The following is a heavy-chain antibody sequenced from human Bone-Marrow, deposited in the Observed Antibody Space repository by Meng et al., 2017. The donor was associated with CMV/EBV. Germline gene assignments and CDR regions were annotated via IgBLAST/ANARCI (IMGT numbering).Heavy chain of an antibody. CDR2: IIPIFGTA. CDR1: GGTFSRYA. J-gene: IGHJ4*02. D-gene: IGHD2-2*01. Sequence: SVKVACKGSGGTFSRYAISWVRQAPGQGLEWMGGIIPIFGTANYAQKLQGRVTMTTDTSTSTAYMELRSLRSDDTAVYYCARDRGPAKHKPLPLDYWGQGTLVTVSS. CDR3: ARDRGPAKHKPLPLDY. V-gene: IGHV1-69*05.